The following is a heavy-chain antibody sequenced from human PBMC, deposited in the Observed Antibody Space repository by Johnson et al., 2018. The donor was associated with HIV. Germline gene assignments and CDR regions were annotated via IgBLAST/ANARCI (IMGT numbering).Heavy chain of an antibody. Sequence: VQLVESGGGLVQPGGSLRLSCVVSGFTVSSNYMSWVRQAPGKGLEWVSVLHSGGSTSYADSVKGRFTISRDNSNNTLHLQMNSLRPEDTAVYYCARDYREANAFDIWGQGTMVTVSS. D-gene: IGHD1-26*01. CDR3: ARDYREANAFDI. CDR2: LHSGGST. J-gene: IGHJ3*02. CDR1: GFTVSSNY. V-gene: IGHV3-66*01.